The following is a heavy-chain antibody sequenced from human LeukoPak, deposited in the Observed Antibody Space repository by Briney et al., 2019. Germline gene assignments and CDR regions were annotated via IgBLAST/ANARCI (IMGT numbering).Heavy chain of an antibody. CDR1: GFTFSSYW. D-gene: IGHD6-19*01. CDR2: IKQDGSEK. CDR3: ATEASSGLED. Sequence: PGGSLRLSCAASGFTFSSYWMSWVRQAPGKGLEWEANIKQDGSEKYYLDSVKGRFTISRDNAENSLYLQMNSLRAEDTAVYYCATEASSGLEDWGQGILVTVSS. J-gene: IGHJ4*02. V-gene: IGHV3-7*01.